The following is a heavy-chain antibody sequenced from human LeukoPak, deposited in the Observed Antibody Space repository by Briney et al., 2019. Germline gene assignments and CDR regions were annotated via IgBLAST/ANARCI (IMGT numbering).Heavy chain of an antibody. J-gene: IGHJ6*02. Sequence: PGGSLRLSCAVSGFTFSSYWMTWVRQAPGKGLEWVANIKQDGSDTYSVDSVKGRFTISRDNAKNSLYLEMNSLRVEDTAVYYCAINELLTPPYYYGMDVWGQGTTVTVSS. CDR1: GFTFSSYW. D-gene: IGHD3-10*01. CDR2: IKQDGSDT. CDR3: AINELLTPPYYYGMDV. V-gene: IGHV3-7*03.